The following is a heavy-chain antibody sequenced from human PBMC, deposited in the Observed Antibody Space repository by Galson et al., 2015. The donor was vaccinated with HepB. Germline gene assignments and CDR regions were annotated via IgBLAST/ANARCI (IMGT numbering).Heavy chain of an antibody. CDR3: TKDYGDV. Sequence: CAISGDSVSSNSAAWNWIRQSPSKGLEWLGRTYYRSKWYSDYAVSVKSRISIDPDTSKNQFSLQLNSVSPEDTAVYYCTKDYGDVWGQGTTVTVSS. CDR1: GDSVSSNSAA. J-gene: IGHJ6*02. D-gene: IGHD4-17*01. CDR2: TYYRSKWYS. V-gene: IGHV6-1*01.